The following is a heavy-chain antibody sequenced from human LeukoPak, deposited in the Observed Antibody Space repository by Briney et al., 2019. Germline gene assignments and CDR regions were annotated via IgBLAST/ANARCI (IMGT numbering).Heavy chain of an antibody. J-gene: IGHJ5*02. D-gene: IGHD3-16*02. V-gene: IGHV1-8*01. CDR1: GYTFTSYD. CDR3: ARGLYVWGSYRDNWFDP. CDR2: MNPNSGNT. Sequence: ASVKVSCKASGYTFTSYDINWVRQATGQGLEWMGWMNPNSGNTGYAQKFQGRVTMTRNTSISTAYMELSSLRSEDTAVYYCARGLYVWGSYRDNWFDPWGQGTLVTVSP.